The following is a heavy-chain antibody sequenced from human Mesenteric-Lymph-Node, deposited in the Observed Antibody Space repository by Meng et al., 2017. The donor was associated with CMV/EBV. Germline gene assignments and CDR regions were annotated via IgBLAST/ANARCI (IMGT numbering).Heavy chain of an antibody. Sequence: SETLSLTCTVSGGSISIGGYYWSWIRQHPGKGLEWIGYIYYSGSTYYNPSLKSRVTISVDTSKNQFSLKLSSVTAADTAVYCCARDRYNWNLFDYWGQGTLVTVSS. CDR1: GGSISIGGYY. D-gene: IGHD1-20*01. V-gene: IGHV4-31*03. CDR2: IYYSGST. CDR3: ARDRYNWNLFDY. J-gene: IGHJ4*02.